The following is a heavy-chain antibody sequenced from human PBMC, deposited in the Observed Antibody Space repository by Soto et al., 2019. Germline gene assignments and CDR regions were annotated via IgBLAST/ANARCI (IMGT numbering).Heavy chain of an antibody. D-gene: IGHD2-21*01. CDR2: FGSSAGSP. CDR3: AKDGEATNIDAFDA. CDR1: GFTFSHYA. V-gene: IGHV3-23*01. Sequence: EVQLLESGGGLVQPGGSLRLSCAASGFTFSHYALGWVRQAPGKGLEWISGFGSSAGSPFYADSVKGRFTISRDNSKNTLYLQMNSLRAEDTATNYCAKDGEATNIDAFDAWGQGTLVTVSS. J-gene: IGHJ3*01.